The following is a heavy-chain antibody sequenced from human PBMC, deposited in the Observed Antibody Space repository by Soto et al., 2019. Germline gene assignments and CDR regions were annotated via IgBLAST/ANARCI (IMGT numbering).Heavy chain of an antibody. J-gene: IGHJ2*01. D-gene: IGHD6-13*01. Sequence: EVQLVESGGGLVQPGGSLRLSCAASGFTVSSNYMSWVRQAPGKGLEWVSVIYSGGSTYYADSVKGRFTISRDNSKNTLYLHMNSLRAEDTAVYYCAKIAAAGHWYFDLWGRGTLVTVSS. CDR3: AKIAAAGHWYFDL. CDR2: IYSGGST. V-gene: IGHV3-66*01. CDR1: GFTVSSNY.